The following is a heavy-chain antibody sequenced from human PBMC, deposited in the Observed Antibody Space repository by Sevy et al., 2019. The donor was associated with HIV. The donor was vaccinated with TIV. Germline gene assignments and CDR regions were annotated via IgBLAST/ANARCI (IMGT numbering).Heavy chain of an antibody. CDR1: GGSVSSGTYY. Sequence: SETLSLSCSVSGGSVSSGTYYWSWIRQPPGKGLEWIRLIYKTGSTNYKLSLQSRVTISVDMSPNQFSLRLRSVTAADTAVYYCARVPRGQLWYSGSLGGYYYHMDVWGKGTTVTVSS. CDR3: ARVPRGQLWYSGSLGGYYYHMDV. CDR2: IYKTGST. J-gene: IGHJ6*03. D-gene: IGHD3-16*01. V-gene: IGHV4-61*01.